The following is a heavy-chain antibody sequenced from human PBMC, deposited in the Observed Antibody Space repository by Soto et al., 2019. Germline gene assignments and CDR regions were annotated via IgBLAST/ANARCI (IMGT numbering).Heavy chain of an antibody. CDR3: ARRDYYYGMDV. J-gene: IGHJ6*02. Sequence: SETLSLTCAVSGGSISSGGYSWSWIRQPPGKGLEWIGYIYHSGSTYYNPSLKSRVTISVDRSKNQFSLKLSSVTAADTAVYYCARRDYYYGMDVWGQGTTVTVSS. CDR1: GGSISSGGYS. CDR2: IYHSGST. V-gene: IGHV4-30-2*02.